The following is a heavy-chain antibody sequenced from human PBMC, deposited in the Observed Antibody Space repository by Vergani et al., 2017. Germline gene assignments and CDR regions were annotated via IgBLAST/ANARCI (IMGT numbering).Heavy chain of an antibody. CDR2: ISGSGGFT. D-gene: IGHD4-17*01. V-gene: IGHV3-23*01. CDR3: TTDHLAVPKGTVGYYFDY. Sequence: EVQLLESGGNLVQPGGSLRLSCAASGFTFTNFAMTWVRQAPGEGLEWVSGISGSGGFTYYADSVKGRFTISRDNSKNTMFLQMNNLRAEDTAVYYCTTDHLAVPKGTVGYYFDYWGQGTLVTVSS. J-gene: IGHJ4*02. CDR1: GFTFTNFA.